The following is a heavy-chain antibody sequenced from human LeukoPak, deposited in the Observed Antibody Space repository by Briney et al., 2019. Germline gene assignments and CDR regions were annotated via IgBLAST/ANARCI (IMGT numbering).Heavy chain of an antibody. CDR1: GGTFGSYA. CDR3: ARAGYSSSRRYWFDP. J-gene: IGHJ5*02. Sequence: ASVKVSCKASGGTFGSYAISWVRQAPGQGLEWTGGIIPIFGAANYAQKFQGRVTITTDESTSTAYMELSSLRSEDTAVYYCARAGYSSSRRYWFDPWGQGTLVTVSS. CDR2: IIPIFGAA. V-gene: IGHV1-69*05. D-gene: IGHD6-13*01.